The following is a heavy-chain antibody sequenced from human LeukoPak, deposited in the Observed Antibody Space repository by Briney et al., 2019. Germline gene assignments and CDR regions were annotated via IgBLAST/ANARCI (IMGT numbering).Heavy chain of an antibody. CDR2: IIPIFGTA. J-gene: IGHJ4*02. CDR1: GGTFSSYA. V-gene: IGHV1-69*13. CDR3: ARGGGEYVWGSYRSPYFDY. D-gene: IGHD3-16*02. Sequence: ASVKVSCKASGGTFSSYAISWVRQAPGQGLEWMGGIIPIFGTANYAQKFQGRVTITADESTSTAYMELSSLRSEDTAVYYCARGGGEYVWGSYRSPYFDYWGQGTLVTVSS.